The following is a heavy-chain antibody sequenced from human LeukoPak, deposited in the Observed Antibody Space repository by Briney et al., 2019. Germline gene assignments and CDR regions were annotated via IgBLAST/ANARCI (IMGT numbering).Heavy chain of an antibody. D-gene: IGHD6-13*01. J-gene: IGHJ4*02. Sequence: SETLSLTCTVSGGSIGSGRYYWSWIRQSAGKGLQWIGRINTSGTTNYNPSLKSRVTISLDTSKNQFSLRLNSVTAADTALYYCARDSTTTWYGQDYWGQGTLVIVSS. CDR2: INTSGTT. CDR3: ARDSTTTWYGQDY. CDR1: GGSIGSGRYY. V-gene: IGHV4-61*02.